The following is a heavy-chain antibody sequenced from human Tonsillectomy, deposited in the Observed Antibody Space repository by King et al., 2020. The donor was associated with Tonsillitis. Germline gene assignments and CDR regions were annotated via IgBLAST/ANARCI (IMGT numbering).Heavy chain of an antibody. CDR1: GYTFTSYG. Sequence: VQLVESGAEVKKPGASVKVSCKASGYTFTSYGIIWVRQAPGQGLEWMGWISGYNGNTNYAQKFQGRVTMTTDTSTSTAYMELRSLRSDDTAGYFCARDALSFMIVLSDSYYYMDVWGKGTTVTVSS. CDR2: ISGYNGNT. D-gene: IGHD3-22*01. V-gene: IGHV1-18*01. CDR3: ARDALSFMIVLSDSYYYMDV. J-gene: IGHJ6*03.